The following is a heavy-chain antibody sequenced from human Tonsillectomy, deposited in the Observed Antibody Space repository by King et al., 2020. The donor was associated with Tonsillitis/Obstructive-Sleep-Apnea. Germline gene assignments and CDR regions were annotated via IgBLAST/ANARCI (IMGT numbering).Heavy chain of an antibody. V-gene: IGHV4-39*02. J-gene: IGHJ4*02. Sequence: LQLQESGPGLVKPSETLSLTCSVSGGSIRSSTYYWGWIRQPPGKGLEWFGSIYYGGNTYYNPSLKSRVTISVDPSKNHFSLKLSSVTAADTAVYYCARLYGGIHPPDFWGQGALVTVSS. CDR2: IYYGGNT. D-gene: IGHD4-23*01. CDR1: GGSIRSSTYY. CDR3: ARLYGGIHPPDF.